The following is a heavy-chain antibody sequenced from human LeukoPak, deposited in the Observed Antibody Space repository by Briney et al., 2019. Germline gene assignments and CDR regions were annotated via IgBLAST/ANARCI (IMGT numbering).Heavy chain of an antibody. V-gene: IGHV3-23*01. Sequence: GGSLRLSCVASGFSFNNYAMNWVRQARGKGLEWVSLIIGSSGSKFYADSVKGRFTISRDKSKNTLYLQMNSLRAEDTAVYYCAKGAYDYIEIAYFDYWGQGSLVTVSS. D-gene: IGHD5-12*01. CDR1: GFSFNNYA. CDR2: IIGSSGSK. CDR3: AKGAYDYIEIAYFDY. J-gene: IGHJ4*02.